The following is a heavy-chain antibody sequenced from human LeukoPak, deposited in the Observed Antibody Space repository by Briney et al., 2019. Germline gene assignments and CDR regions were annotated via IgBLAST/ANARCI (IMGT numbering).Heavy chain of an antibody. D-gene: IGHD3-3*01. CDR3: AREIFGENFFDY. V-gene: IGHV3-7*01. Sequence: GGSLRLSCAASGFTFSSYAMSWVRQAPAKGLEWVANIKQDGSDKYYVDSVKGRFTISRDNAKNSLYLQMNNVRAEDTAVYYCAREIFGENFFDYWGQGTLVTVSS. CDR1: GFTFSSYA. J-gene: IGHJ4*02. CDR2: IKQDGSDK.